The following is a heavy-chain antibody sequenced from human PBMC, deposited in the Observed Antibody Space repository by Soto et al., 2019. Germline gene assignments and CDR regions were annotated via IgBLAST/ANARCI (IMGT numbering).Heavy chain of an antibody. CDR1: GFTFGTYT. J-gene: IGHJ6*02. CDR3: AKLDFWNSHYGLDV. Sequence: EVQLLESGGGLVQPGGSLRLSCAASGFTFGTYTMSWVCQAPGKGLEWVSSISGSDGTTYYADSVKGRFSISRDKSKNTLYLQMNSLRAEDTAIYYCAKLDFWNSHYGLDVWGQGTTVTVSS. V-gene: IGHV3-23*01. CDR2: ISGSDGTT. D-gene: IGHD3-3*01.